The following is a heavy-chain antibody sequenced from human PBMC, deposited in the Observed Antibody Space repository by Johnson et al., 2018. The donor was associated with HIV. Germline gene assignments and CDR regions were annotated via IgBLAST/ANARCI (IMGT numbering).Heavy chain of an antibody. D-gene: IGHD3-10*01. CDR3: AKDIGSGSGSYNAFDI. V-gene: IGHV3-43D*03. CDR1: GFTFDDYA. Sequence: VQLVESGGGLVQPGRSLRLSCAASGFTFDDYAMHWVRQAPGKGLEWVSLISWDGGSTYYADSVKGRFTISRDNSKNSLYLQMNSLRAEDTALYYCAKDIGSGSGSYNAFDIWGQGTMVTVSS. CDR2: ISWDGGST. J-gene: IGHJ3*02.